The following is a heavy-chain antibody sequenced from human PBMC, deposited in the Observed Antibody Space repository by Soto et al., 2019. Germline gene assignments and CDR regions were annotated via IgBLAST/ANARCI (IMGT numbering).Heavy chain of an antibody. CDR1: GFSFSDYF. Sequence: ASVKVSCKASGFSFSDYFMHWVRQAPGQGLEWMGIINPSGDSRNYAQKFQGRVTITRDTSTSTVYMDLNSLRAEDTAVYYCARGGPNWNYEFVYWGQGTLVTVSS. J-gene: IGHJ4*02. V-gene: IGHV1-46*01. CDR2: INPSGDSR. D-gene: IGHD1-7*01. CDR3: ARGGPNWNYEFVY.